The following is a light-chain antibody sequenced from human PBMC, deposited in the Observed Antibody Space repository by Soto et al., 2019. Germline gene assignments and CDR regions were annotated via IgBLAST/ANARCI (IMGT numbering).Light chain of an antibody. J-gene: IGLJ1*01. CDR3: SSYAGSSNV. CDR2: EVN. V-gene: IGLV2-8*01. CDR1: SSDVGSYNY. Sequence: QSALTQPPSASGSPGQSVAISCTGTSSDVGSYNYVSWYQQHPGKAPKLMIYEVNKRPSGVPDRFSGSKSGNTASLTVSGLQAEDEADYYCSSYAGSSNVFGTGTKVTAL.